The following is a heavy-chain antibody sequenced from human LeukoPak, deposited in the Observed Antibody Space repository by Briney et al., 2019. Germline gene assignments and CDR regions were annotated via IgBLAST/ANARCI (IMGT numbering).Heavy chain of an antibody. V-gene: IGHV1-2*06. J-gene: IGHJ4*02. Sequence: ASVKVSCKSSGYTFTGYYMHWVRQAPGQGLEWMGRINPNSGGTNYAQKFQGRVTMTSDTSISTAYMELSRLRSDDTAVYYCARVKDDYVWGSYSYWGQGTLVTVSS. CDR1: GYTFTGYY. CDR3: ARVKDDYVWGSYSY. CDR2: INPNSGGT. D-gene: IGHD3-16*01.